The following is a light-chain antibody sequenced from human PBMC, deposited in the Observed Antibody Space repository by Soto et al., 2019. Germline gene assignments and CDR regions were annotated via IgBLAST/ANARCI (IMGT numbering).Light chain of an antibody. CDR1: QSVSSY. CDR2: DAS. J-gene: IGKJ5*01. V-gene: IGKV3-11*01. Sequence: EIVFTQSPSTLSLSPGERACLSCRASQSVSSYLAWYQQKPGQAPRLLIYDASNRATGIPARFSGSGSGTDFTLTISSLEPEDFAVYYCQQRSNWPITFGQGTRLEIK. CDR3: QQRSNWPIT.